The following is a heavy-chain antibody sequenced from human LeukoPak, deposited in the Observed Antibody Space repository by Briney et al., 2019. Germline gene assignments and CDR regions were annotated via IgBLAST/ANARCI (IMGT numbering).Heavy chain of an antibody. V-gene: IGHV3-48*03. D-gene: IGHD2-2*01. CDR2: ISSSGRTI. Sequence: GGSLRLSCAASGFTFSSYEFNWVRQAPGKGLEWVSYISSSGRTIFYADSVKGRFTISRDNAKNSLYLQMNSLRAEDTAVYHCARGDEYCSSTSCYAGPSYGLDVWGQGTTVTVSS. CDR3: ARGDEYCSSTSCYAGPSYGLDV. J-gene: IGHJ6*02. CDR1: GFTFSSYE.